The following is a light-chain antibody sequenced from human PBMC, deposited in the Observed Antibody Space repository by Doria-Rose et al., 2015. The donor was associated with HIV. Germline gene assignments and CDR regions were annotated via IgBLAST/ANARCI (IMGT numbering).Light chain of an antibody. CDR1: QRVKSSH. J-gene: IGKJ5*01. Sequence: TQSPGTLSLSPGERATLSCRASQRVKSSHLAWYQQKPGQAPRLLIYDASTRATGIPDRFSGSGSGTDFTLTTSRLEPEDVAVYYCQQYGTSRGTFGQGTRLEIK. CDR3: QQYGTSRGT. V-gene: IGKV3-20*01. CDR2: DAS.